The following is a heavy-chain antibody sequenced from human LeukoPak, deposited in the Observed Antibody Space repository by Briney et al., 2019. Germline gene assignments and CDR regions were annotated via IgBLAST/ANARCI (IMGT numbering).Heavy chain of an antibody. J-gene: IGHJ6*02. D-gene: IGHD3-3*01. CDR1: GFTFSSYA. V-gene: IGHV3-23*01. CDR2: ISGSGGST. Sequence: HPGGSLRLSCAASGFTFSSYAMSWVRQAPGKGLEWVSAISGSGGSTYYADSVKGRFTISRDNSKNTLYLQMNSLRAEDTAVYYCASPLSLYDFWSGYTRNYYYGMDVWGQGTTVTVSS. CDR3: ASPLSLYDFWSGYTRNYYYGMDV.